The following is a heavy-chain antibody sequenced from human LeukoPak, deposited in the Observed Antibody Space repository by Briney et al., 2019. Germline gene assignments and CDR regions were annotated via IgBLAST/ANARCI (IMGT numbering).Heavy chain of an antibody. D-gene: IGHD4-17*01. CDR2: ISWDGGST. J-gene: IGHJ6*02. CDR1: GFTFSSYS. V-gene: IGHV3-43*01. CDR3: AKATYGAYGMDV. Sequence: GGSLRLSCAASGFTFSSYSMNWVRQAPGKGLEWVSLISWDGGSTYYADSGKGRFTISRDNSKNSLYLQMNSLRTEDTALYCCAKATYGAYGMDVWGQGTTVTVSS.